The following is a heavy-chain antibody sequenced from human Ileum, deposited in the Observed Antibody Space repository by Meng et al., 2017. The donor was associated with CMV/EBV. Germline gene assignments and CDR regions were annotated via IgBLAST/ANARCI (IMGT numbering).Heavy chain of an antibody. CDR2: VFYSGTS. CDR3: ARVRALITLFDY. V-gene: IGHV4-39*07. Sequence: QRLGSCLGKHSETLSLTRIGSGGVISNNNYFCVWSRQPPGKGLEWIGSVFYSGTSYYNPSLKSRVTISVDTSKNQLSPKVNSVTAADTAVYYCARVRALITLFDYWGQGTLVTVSS. J-gene: IGHJ4*02. CDR1: GGVISNNNYF. D-gene: IGHD1-14*01.